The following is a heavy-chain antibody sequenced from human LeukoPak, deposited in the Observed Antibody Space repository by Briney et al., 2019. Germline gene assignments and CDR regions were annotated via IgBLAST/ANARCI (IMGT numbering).Heavy chain of an antibody. CDR2: INGRGDNT. J-gene: IGHJ4*02. Sequence: PGGSLRLSCIASGFTFSTYAMSWARRAPGKGLEWVSVINGRGDNTYYADSVKGRFTISRDNSENTVYLQMNSLRVEDTALYYCVRSLDYWGQGTLVTVSS. V-gene: IGHV3-23*01. CDR3: VRSLDY. CDR1: GFTFSTYA.